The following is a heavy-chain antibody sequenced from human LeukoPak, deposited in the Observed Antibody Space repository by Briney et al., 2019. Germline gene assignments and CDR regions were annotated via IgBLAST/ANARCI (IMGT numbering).Heavy chain of an antibody. J-gene: IGHJ4*02. V-gene: IGHV3-7*01. CDR1: GFTFSSYW. CDR2: IKQDGSEK. Sequence: GGSLRLSCAASGFTFSSYWMRCVRQAPGKGLEWVANIKQDGSEKYYVDSVKGRFTISRDNAKNSLYLQMNSLRAEDTAVYYCARALDILTGYSPSGYWGQGTLVTVSS. CDR3: ARALDILTGYSPSGY. D-gene: IGHD3-9*01.